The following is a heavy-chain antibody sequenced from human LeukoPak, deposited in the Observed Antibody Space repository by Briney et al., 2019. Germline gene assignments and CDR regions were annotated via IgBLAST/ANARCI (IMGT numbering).Heavy chain of an antibody. V-gene: IGHV1-46*03. Sequence: ASVTVSCKASGYTFTNYYMHWVRQAPGQGLEWMGMIDPSSGDTMYAQKFQGRVTVTRDTSTSTGYMDVSSLTSEDTGVYFCAANPFDHWGQGTLVTVSS. CDR3: AANPFDH. CDR2: IDPSSGDT. J-gene: IGHJ4*02. CDR1: GYTFTNYY.